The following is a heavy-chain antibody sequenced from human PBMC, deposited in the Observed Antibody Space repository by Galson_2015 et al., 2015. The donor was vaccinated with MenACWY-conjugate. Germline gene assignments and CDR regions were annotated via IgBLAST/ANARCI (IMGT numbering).Heavy chain of an antibody. CDR1: GFTFSSFW. Sequence: SLRLSCAASGFTFSSFWMSWVRQAPGKGLECVANIKQDGSEKYYVDSVKGRFTISGDNAQNSLYLQINSLRAEDTAVYYCARGGATGGAFRYWGQGTLVTVSS. V-gene: IGHV3-7*03. CDR3: ARGGATGGAFRY. CDR2: IKQDGSEK. J-gene: IGHJ4*02. D-gene: IGHD2-21*01.